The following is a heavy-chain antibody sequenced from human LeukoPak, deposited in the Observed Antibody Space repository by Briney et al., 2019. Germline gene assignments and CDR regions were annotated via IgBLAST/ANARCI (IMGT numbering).Heavy chain of an antibody. CDR3: AKDQMGIAAAGYYFDY. J-gene: IGHJ4*02. Sequence: GGSLRLSCAASGFTFSSYAMSWVRQAPGKGLEWGSAISGSGGSTYYADSVKGRFTISRDNSKNTLYLQMNSLRAEDTAVYYCAKDQMGIAAAGYYFDYWGQGTLVTVSS. D-gene: IGHD6-13*01. V-gene: IGHV3-23*01. CDR2: ISGSGGST. CDR1: GFTFSSYA.